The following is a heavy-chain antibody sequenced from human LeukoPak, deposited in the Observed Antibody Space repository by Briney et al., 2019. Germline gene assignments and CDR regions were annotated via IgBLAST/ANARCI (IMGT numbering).Heavy chain of an antibody. J-gene: IGHJ4*02. CDR3: ARGLLDSYVDY. Sequence: ASVKVSCKASGYTFTSYDINWVRQATGQGLEWMGWMNPNSGNTGYAQKFQGRVTITRNTSIGTAYMELSSLRSEDTAVYYCARGLLDSYVDYWGQGTLVTVSS. V-gene: IGHV1-8*03. CDR1: GYTFTSYD. CDR2: MNPNSGNT.